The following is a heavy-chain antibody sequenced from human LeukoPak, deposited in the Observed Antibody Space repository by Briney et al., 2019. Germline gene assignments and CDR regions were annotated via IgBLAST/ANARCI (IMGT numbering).Heavy chain of an antibody. CDR2: IKRDGSGA. D-gene: IGHD2-8*01. Sequence: GGSLRLSCEASGLTFSSYAMSWVRQAPGKGLEWVSRIKRDGSGATYADSVKGRVTISRDNAKNTLYLQMNSLRAEDTAVYYCARSNGFGMDVWGQGATVTVSS. CDR3: ARSNGFGMDV. V-gene: IGHV3-74*01. CDR1: GLTFSSYA. J-gene: IGHJ6*01.